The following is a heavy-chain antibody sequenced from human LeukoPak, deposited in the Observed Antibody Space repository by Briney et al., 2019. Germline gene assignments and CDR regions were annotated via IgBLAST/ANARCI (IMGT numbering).Heavy chain of an antibody. Sequence: SETLSLTCTVSGGSISSYYWSWIRQPPGRGLEWIGYIYYSGSTNYNPSLKSRVTISVDTSKNQFSLKLSSVTAADTAVYYCARQYSSGSKLGYDYWGQGTLVTVSS. CDR1: GGSISSYY. CDR2: IYYSGST. V-gene: IGHV4-59*08. J-gene: IGHJ4*02. D-gene: IGHD6-19*01. CDR3: ARQYSSGSKLGYDY.